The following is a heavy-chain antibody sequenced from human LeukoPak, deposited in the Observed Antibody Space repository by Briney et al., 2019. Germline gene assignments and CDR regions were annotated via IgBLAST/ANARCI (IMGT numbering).Heavy chain of an antibody. CDR3: ARPNGYSSGWYRF. Sequence: GGSLRLSCAASGFTFSSYAMHWVRQAPGKGLEYVSAISSKGGSTYYANSVKGRFTISRDNSKNTLYLQMGSLRAEDMAVYYCARPNGYSSGWYRFWGQGTLVTVSS. J-gene: IGHJ4*02. V-gene: IGHV3-64*01. CDR1: GFTFSSYA. CDR2: ISSKGGST. D-gene: IGHD6-19*01.